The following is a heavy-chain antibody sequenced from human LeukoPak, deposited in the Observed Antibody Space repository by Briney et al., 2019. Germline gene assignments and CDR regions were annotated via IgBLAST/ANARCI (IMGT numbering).Heavy chain of an antibody. V-gene: IGHV3-21*01. D-gene: IGHD3-22*01. CDR2: ISSSGSYI. CDR3: AREDSSGYYSLDY. J-gene: IGHJ4*02. CDR1: GFTFSSYS. Sequence: GGSLRLSCAASGFTFSSYSMNWVRQAPGKGLEWVSSISSSGSYIYYADSVKGRFTISRDNAKNSLYLQMNSLRAEDTAVYYCAREDSSGYYSLDYWGQGTLVTVSS.